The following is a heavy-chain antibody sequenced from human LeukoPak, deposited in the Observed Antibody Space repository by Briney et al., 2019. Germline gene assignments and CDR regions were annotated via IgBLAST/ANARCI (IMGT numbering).Heavy chain of an antibody. CDR2: ISAYNGNT. V-gene: IGHV1-18*01. CDR1: GYTFTSYG. D-gene: IGHD5-18*01. CDR3: ARDRARGYSYGLRTFDY. Sequence: GASVKVSCKASGYTFTSYGISWVRQAPGQGLEWMGWISAYNGNTNYAQKLQGRVTMTTDTSTSTAYMELRSLRSDDTAVYYCARDRARGYSYGLRTFDYWGQGTLVTVSS. J-gene: IGHJ4*02.